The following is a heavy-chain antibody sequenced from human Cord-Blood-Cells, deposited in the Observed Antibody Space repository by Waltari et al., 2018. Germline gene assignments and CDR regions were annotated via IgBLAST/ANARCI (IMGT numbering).Heavy chain of an antibody. V-gene: IGHV3-30*04. CDR1: GFTFSSYA. CDR3: ARDYYGSGSYFDY. D-gene: IGHD3-10*01. CDR2: ISYDGSNK. Sequence: QVQLVESGGGVVQPGRSLRLSCAASGFTFSSYAMTWVRQAPGKGLEWVAVISYDGSNKYYADSVKGRFTISRDNSKNTLYLQMNSLRAEDTAVYYCARDYYGSGSYFDYWGQGTLVTVSS. J-gene: IGHJ4*02.